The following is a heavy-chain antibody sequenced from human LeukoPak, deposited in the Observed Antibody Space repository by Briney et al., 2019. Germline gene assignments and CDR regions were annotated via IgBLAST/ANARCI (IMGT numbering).Heavy chain of an antibody. CDR3: ARDCWDYGSGSYCGIDY. V-gene: IGHV3-21*03. J-gene: IGHJ4*02. Sequence: PGGSLRLSCAASGFTFSSYNMNWVRQAPGKGLEWVSSITSSSNYIYYADSVKGRFTISRDNAKNPLYLQMNSLRAEDTTVYYCARDCWDYGSGSYCGIDYWGQGTLVTVSS. CDR2: ITSSSNYI. CDR1: GFTFSSYN. D-gene: IGHD3-10*01.